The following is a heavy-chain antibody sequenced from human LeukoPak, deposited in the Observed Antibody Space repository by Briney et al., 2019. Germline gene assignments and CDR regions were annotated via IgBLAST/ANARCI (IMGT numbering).Heavy chain of an antibody. CDR2: ISSGGGSK. CDR3: ASGELRYFGWLWPPIDY. CDR1: GFTLSSYG. J-gene: IGHJ4*02. D-gene: IGHD3-9*01. Sequence: PGRSLRLSRAGSGFTLSSYGMHWVRPAPGKGLEWVSAISSGGGSKYYAGSVKGRFTISRDNSKNTQYLQMNSLRAEGTAVYYCASGELRYFGWLWPPIDYWGQGTLVTVSS. V-gene: IGHV3-23*01.